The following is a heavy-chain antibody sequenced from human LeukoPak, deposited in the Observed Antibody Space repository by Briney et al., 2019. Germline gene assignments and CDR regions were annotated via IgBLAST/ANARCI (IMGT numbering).Heavy chain of an antibody. J-gene: IGHJ3*02. CDR1: GGSISTYY. CDR3: ARNYMGYAFDI. V-gene: IGHV4-59*01. D-gene: IGHD1-7*01. CDR2: IDYSGST. Sequence: ETLSLTCTVSGGSISTYYWSWSRQPPGKGLEWIGYIDYSGSTNYNPSLKSRVTISVDTSKNQFSLKLRSVTAADTAVYYCARNYMGYAFDIWGQGTMVTVSS.